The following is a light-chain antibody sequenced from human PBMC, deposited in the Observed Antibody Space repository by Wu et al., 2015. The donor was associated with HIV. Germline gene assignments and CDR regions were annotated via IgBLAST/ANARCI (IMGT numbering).Light chain of an antibody. CDR3: QQYDSSLLFT. CDR1: QSVSSGY. Sequence: EIVLTQSPGTLSLSPGERATLSCRSSQSVSSGYLAWYQQKPGQAPRLLIYGASSRATGIPDRFSGSGSGTDFTLTISRLEPEDCAVYYCQQYDSSLLFTFGPGTKVEIK. CDR2: GAS. J-gene: IGKJ3*01. V-gene: IGKV3-20*01.